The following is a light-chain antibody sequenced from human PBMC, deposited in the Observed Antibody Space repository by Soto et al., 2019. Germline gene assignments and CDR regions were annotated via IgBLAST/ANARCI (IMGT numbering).Light chain of an antibody. Sequence: ILMTQTPISLSIIPGQTASISCTSSQILLNSDGKTYFYWYVQKAGQAPQPLIYEVSNRFSGVPERFSGSGSRTDFTLKISRVEADDVGIYYCMQAIDIPWTFGQVTKVDI. CDR1: QILLNSDGKTY. J-gene: IGKJ1*01. V-gene: IGKV2-29*03. CDR3: MQAIDIPWT. CDR2: EVS.